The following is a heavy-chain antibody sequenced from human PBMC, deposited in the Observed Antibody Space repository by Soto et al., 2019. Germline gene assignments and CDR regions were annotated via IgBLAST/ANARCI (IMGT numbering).Heavy chain of an antibody. D-gene: IGHD3-10*01. CDR1: GGSISSGGYY. J-gene: IGHJ4*02. CDR3: ARDYYSSGLVD. V-gene: IGHV4-61*08. Sequence: SETLSLTCTVSGGSISSGGYYWSWIRQPPGKGLEWIGYIYYSGSTNYNPSLKSRVTISVDTSKNQFSLKLSSVTAADTAVYYCARDYYSSGLVDWGQGTLVTVSS. CDR2: IYYSGST.